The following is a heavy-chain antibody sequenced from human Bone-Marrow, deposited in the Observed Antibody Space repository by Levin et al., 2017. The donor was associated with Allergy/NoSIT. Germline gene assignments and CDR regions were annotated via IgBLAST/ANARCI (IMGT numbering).Heavy chain of an antibody. CDR1: GFTVSSNY. Sequence: GGSLRLSCAASGFTVSSNYMSWVRQAPGKGLEWVSVIYSGGSTYYADSVKGRFTISRDNSKNTLYLQMNSLRAEDTAVYYCARDQRGSGGDYYFDYWGQGTLVTVSS. CDR3: ARDQRGSGGDYYFDY. V-gene: IGHV3-53*01. D-gene: IGHD2-21*01. J-gene: IGHJ4*02. CDR2: IYSGGST.